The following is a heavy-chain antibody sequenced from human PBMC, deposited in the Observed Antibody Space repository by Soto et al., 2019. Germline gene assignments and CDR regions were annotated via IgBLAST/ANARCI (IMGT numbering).Heavy chain of an antibody. V-gene: IGHV3-23*01. D-gene: IGHD2-15*01. CDR1: GFSFSAYA. CDR2: ISGSGRIT. CDR3: VKERIELWLIDY. J-gene: IGHJ4*02. Sequence: GGSLRLSCVASGFSFSAYAMTWVRQSPGKGFEWVSTISGSGRITNYADSVKGRFTTSKDTSTNTLYLHMNSLSADDTAVYYCVKERIELWLIDYWGQRTMVTVSS.